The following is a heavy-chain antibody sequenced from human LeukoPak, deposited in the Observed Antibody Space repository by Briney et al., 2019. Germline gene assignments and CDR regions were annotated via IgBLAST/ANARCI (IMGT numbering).Heavy chain of an antibody. D-gene: IGHD6-13*01. CDR3: ARDLDSSWTGYFQP. Sequence: SETLSLTCAVYGGSFSGYYWSWIRQPQPPGKGLEWIGEINHGGSTKYNPSLKSRVTISVDTSKNQFSLKLSSVTAADTAVYYCARDLDSSWTGYFQPWGQGTLVTVSS. CDR2: INHGGST. V-gene: IGHV4-34*01. J-gene: IGHJ1*01. CDR1: GGSFSGYY.